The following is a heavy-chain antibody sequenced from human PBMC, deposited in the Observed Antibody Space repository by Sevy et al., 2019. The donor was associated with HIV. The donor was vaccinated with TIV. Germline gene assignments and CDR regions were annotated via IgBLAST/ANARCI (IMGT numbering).Heavy chain of an antibody. D-gene: IGHD3-22*01. CDR3: AKVLNPALESMMEVTVRSLKGFDV. CDR1: GFTFSKYT. CDR2: ITSSSNYI. V-gene: IGHV3-21*04. Sequence: GGSLRLSCAASGFTFSKYTMNWVRQAPGKGLEWVSSITSSSNYIYYADSVKGRFTISRDNAKNSLCLQMNSLRADDTAVYYCAKVLNPALESMMEVTVRSLKGFDVWGQGTMVTVSS. J-gene: IGHJ3*01.